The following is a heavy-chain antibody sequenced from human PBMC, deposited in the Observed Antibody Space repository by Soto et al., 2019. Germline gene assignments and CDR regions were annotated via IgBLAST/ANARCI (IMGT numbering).Heavy chain of an antibody. D-gene: IGHD2-8*01. CDR3: APNWNFDY. CDR1: GYPFTSHG. J-gene: IGHJ4*02. CDR2: IRPYNGNT. V-gene: IGHV1-18*01. Sequence: ASVKVSFKASGYPFTSHGISWVRQAPGQGLEWMGWIRPYNGNTNSAQNLQDRVTMTSDTSTSTAYMELRSLITDDTAVYYCAPNWNFDYWGQGTLVTVSS.